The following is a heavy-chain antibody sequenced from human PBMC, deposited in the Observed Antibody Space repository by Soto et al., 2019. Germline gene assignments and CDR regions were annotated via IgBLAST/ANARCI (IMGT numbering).Heavy chain of an antibody. J-gene: IGHJ3*02. CDR2: IVNSGSTM. Sequence: GGSLRLSCAASGFTFSDYYMNWIRQAPWKGLEWVSYIVNSGSTMSYADSVQGRFTISRDNAKNSLYLQMNSLRAEDTAVYYCARGALYQSGAFDIWGQGTMVTVSS. CDR1: GFTFSDYY. V-gene: IGHV3-11*01. D-gene: IGHD2-2*01. CDR3: ARGALYQSGAFDI.